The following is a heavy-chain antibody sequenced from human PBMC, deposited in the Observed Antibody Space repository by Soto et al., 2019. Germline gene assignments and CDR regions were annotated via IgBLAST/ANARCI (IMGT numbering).Heavy chain of an antibody. CDR1: GGSISSSSYY. CDR2: IYYSGST. D-gene: IGHD5-12*01. J-gene: IGHJ6*02. V-gene: IGHV4-39*01. Sequence: SETLSLTCTVSGGSISSSSYYWGWIRQPPGKGLEWIGSIYYSGSTYYNPSLKSRVTISVDTSKNQFSLKLSSVTAADTAVYYCARCLGLDSGYAYGMDVWGQGTTVTVSS. CDR3: ARCLGLDSGYAYGMDV.